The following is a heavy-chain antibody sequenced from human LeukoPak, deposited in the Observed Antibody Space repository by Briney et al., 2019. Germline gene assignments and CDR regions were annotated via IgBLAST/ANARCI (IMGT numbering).Heavy chain of an antibody. D-gene: IGHD2-15*01. CDR1: GYTFTSYY. Sequence: ASVKVSCKASGYTFTSYYIHWVRQAPGQGLEWMGIINPSGGRASYAQKFQDTVTMTRDMSTSTVYMELSSLRSEDTAVYYCAREPPSSSYFDYWGQGTLVAVSS. CDR2: INPSGGRA. CDR3: AREPPSSSYFDY. J-gene: IGHJ4*02. V-gene: IGHV1-46*01.